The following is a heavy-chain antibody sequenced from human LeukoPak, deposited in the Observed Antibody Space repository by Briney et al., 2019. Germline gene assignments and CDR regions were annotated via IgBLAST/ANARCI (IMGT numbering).Heavy chain of an antibody. V-gene: IGHV1-69*04. Sequence: GASVKVSCKASVGTFSSYAISWVRQAPGQELVWMGRIIPIIGIANYAQKFQGRVTITTDKSTGTAYMEMRSLRSEDTDVYYCARERQQLGYYYYYYGMCVWGQGTTVTVAS. CDR3: ARERQQLGYYYYYYGMCV. J-gene: IGHJ6*02. D-gene: IGHD6-13*01. CDR1: VGTFSSYA. CDR2: IIPIIGIA.